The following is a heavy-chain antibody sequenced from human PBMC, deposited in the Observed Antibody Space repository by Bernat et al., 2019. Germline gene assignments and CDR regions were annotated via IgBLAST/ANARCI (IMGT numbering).Heavy chain of an antibody. V-gene: IGHV4-31*02. Sequence: GSISSCGYYWSWIRQHPGKGLEWIGYIYYSGSTYYNPSPKSRVTISVDTSKNQFSLKLSSVTAADTAVYYCASVTESGVGDAVDIWGQG. D-gene: IGHD7-27*01. CDR3: ASVTESGVGDAVDI. J-gene: IGHJ3*02. CDR2: IYYSGST. CDR1: GSISSCGYY.